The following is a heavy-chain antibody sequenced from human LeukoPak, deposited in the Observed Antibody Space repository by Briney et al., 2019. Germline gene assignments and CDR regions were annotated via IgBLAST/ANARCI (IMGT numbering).Heavy chain of an antibody. V-gene: IGHV4-4*02. CDR3: ARDINYYGSGSYRNWFDP. CDR1: GGSISSSNW. Sequence: SETLSLTCAVSGGSISSSNWWSWVRQPPGKGLEWIGEIYHSGSTNYNPSLKSRVTISVDKSKNQFSLKLSSVTAADTAVYYCARDINYYGSGSYRNWFDPWGQGTLVTVSS. CDR2: IYHSGST. D-gene: IGHD3-10*01. J-gene: IGHJ5*02.